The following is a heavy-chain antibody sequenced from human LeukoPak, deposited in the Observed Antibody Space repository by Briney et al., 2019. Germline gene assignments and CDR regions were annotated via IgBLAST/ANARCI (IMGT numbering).Heavy chain of an antibody. D-gene: IGHD2-21*02. Sequence: SLRLSCAASVFIFDAYGMLGVRHARGGGRVGVSGFSWNSFIIGYAESLKRRFTISREKARESVYVQMNSRGDGDTAFYYCIKDYGVVTAPYSMDVWGQGTRVTVSS. J-gene: IGHJ6*01. CDR1: VFIFDAYG. CDR2: FSWNSFII. V-gene: IGHV3-9*01. CDR3: IKDYGVVTAPYSMDV.